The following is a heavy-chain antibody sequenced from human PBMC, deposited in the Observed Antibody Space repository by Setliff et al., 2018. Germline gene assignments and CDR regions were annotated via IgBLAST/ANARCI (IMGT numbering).Heavy chain of an antibody. D-gene: IGHD2-15*01. CDR3: ARYGGGHFWFFGL. J-gene: IGHJ2*01. CDR2: IDHSGRT. CDR1: GITFKNAW. Sequence: GSLRLSCAASGITFKNAWMTWVRQPPGKGLEWIGEIDHSGRTNYNPSLRSRVTISLDTSKQQFSLNLISVTAADTAVYYCARYGGGHFWFFGLWGRGTLVTVSS. V-gene: IGHV4-4*02.